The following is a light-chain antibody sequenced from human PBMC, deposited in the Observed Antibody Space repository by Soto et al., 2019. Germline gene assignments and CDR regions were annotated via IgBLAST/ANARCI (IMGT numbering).Light chain of an antibody. J-gene: IGKJ2*01. CDR2: GAS. V-gene: IGKV3-15*01. CDR3: QQYDSWPPSYT. Sequence: EIVMTQSPATLSVSLGDRATLSCRASQSVSTYLAWYQQKQGQAPRLLIYGASTRATGIPARFSGSGSETDFTLTISSMQSEDFAVYYCQQYDSWPPSYTFGQGTKLEIK. CDR1: QSVSTY.